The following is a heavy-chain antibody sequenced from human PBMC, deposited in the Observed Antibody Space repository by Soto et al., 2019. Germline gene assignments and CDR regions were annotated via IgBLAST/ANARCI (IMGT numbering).Heavy chain of an antibody. CDR1: GFTFSSYA. V-gene: IGHV3-30*04. CDR2: ISYDGSNK. Sequence: GGSLRLSCAASGFTFSSYAMHWVRQAPGKGLEWVAVISYDGSNKYYVDSVKGRFTISRDNSKNTLYLQMNSLRAEDTAMYYCARVDPPAKSWGRGTLVTVSS. D-gene: IGHD2-2*01. J-gene: IGHJ5*02. CDR3: ARVDPPAKS.